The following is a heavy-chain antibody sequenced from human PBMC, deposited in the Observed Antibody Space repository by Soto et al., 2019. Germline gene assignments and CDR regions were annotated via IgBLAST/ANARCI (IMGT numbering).Heavy chain of an antibody. CDR3: AKDPRSLIVVVPAAMVTYFDY. CDR1: GFTFSSYA. J-gene: IGHJ4*02. D-gene: IGHD2-2*01. Sequence: EVQLLESGGGLVQPGGSLRLSCAASGFTFSSYAMSWVRQAPGKGLEWVSAISGSGGSTYYADSMKGRFTISIDNSKNTLYLQMNSLRAEDTAVYYCAKDPRSLIVVVPAAMVTYFDYWGQGTLVTVSS. V-gene: IGHV3-23*01. CDR2: ISGSGGST.